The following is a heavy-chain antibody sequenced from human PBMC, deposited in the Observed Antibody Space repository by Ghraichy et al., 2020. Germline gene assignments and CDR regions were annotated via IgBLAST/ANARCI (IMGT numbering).Heavy chain of an antibody. D-gene: IGHD6-25*01. CDR2: IYYSGST. V-gene: IGHV4-59*01. CDR1: GGSISSYY. Sequence: SETLSLTCTVSGGSISSYYWSWIRQRPGKGLEWIGNIYYSGSTNYNPSLKSRVTISVDTSKNQFSLKLSPVTAAATDVYYCARGWYSSGRGWFDPWGQGTLVTVSS. CDR3: ARGWYSSGRGWFDP. J-gene: IGHJ5*02.